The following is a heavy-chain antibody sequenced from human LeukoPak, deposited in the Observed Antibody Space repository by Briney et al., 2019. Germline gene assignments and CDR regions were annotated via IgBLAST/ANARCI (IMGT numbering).Heavy chain of an antibody. V-gene: IGHV1-2*02. CDR1: GYTFTGYY. CDR2: INPNSGGT. J-gene: IGHJ5*02. Sequence: ASVKVSCKASGYTFTGYYMHWVRQAPGQGLEWMGWINPNSGGTNYAQKFQGRVTVTRDTSISTAYMGLSRLRSDDTAVYYCARGKDYGSGSSRRWFDPWGQGTLVTVSS. CDR3: ARGKDYGSGSSRRWFDP. D-gene: IGHD3-10*01.